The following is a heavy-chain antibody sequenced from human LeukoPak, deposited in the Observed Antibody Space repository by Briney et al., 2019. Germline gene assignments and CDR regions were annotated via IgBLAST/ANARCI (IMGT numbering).Heavy chain of an antibody. CDR1: GFTFSSYA. V-gene: IGHV3-23*01. CDR2: ISGSGGST. Sequence: GGSLRLSCAASGFTFSSYAMSWVRQAPGKGLEWVLAISGSGGSTYYADSVKGRFTISRDNSKNTLYLQMNSLRAEDTAVYYCATNDTKSLDIVVVPAAKGFDPWGQGTLVTVSS. J-gene: IGHJ5*02. CDR3: ATNDTKSLDIVVVPAAKGFDP. D-gene: IGHD2-2*01.